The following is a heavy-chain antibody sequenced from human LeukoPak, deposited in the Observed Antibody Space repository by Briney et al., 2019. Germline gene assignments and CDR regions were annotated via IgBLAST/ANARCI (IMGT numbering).Heavy chain of an antibody. D-gene: IGHD2-15*01. J-gene: IGHJ3*02. CDR1: GFTFSSYG. V-gene: IGHV3-30*02. CDR2: IRYDGSNK. Sequence: GGSLRLSCAASGFTFSSYGMHWVRQAPGKGLEWVAFIRYDGSNKYYADSVKGRFTISRDNSKNTLYLQMNSLRAEDTAVYYCAKDRRIVVVVAATPDAFDIWGQGTMVTVSS. CDR3: AKDRRIVVVVAATPDAFDI.